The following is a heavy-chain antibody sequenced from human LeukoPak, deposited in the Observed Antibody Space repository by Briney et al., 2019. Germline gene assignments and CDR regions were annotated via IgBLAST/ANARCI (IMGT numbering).Heavy chain of an antibody. Sequence: GGSLRLSCAASGFTFSSYAMSWVRQAPGKGLEWVSASTGSGGTTYYADSVMGRFTISRDTSKNTLYLQMNSLRAEDTAVYYCARSYSSSSGGLYYFDYWGQGTLVTVSS. CDR2: STGSGGTT. CDR1: GFTFSSYA. V-gene: IGHV3-23*01. CDR3: ARSYSSSSGGLYYFDY. D-gene: IGHD6-6*01. J-gene: IGHJ4*02.